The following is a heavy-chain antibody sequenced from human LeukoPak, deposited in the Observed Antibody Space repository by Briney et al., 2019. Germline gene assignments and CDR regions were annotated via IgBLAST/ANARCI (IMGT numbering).Heavy chain of an antibody. CDR2: INPKIGDT. CDR1: GYTFTVYH. D-gene: IGHD2-21*01. Sequence: ASVKVSCKASGYTFTVYHIHWVRQAPGQGLQWMGWINPKIGDTKYAQNFQGRVTMTRDTSISTAYMALSSLRSDDTAVYYCAREDSADDCSYFDYWGQGSLVTVSS. CDR3: AREDSADDCSYFDY. J-gene: IGHJ4*02. V-gene: IGHV1-2*02.